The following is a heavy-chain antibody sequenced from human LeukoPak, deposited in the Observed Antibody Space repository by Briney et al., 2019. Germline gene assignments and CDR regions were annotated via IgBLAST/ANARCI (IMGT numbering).Heavy chain of an antibody. V-gene: IGHV1-8*01. J-gene: IGHJ4*02. CDR3: ARGGVVVVAATVVYDY. Sequence: AAVKVSCKASGYTFTSYDINWVRQATGQGLQWMGWMNPNSGNTGYAQKFQGRVTMTRNTSISTAYMELSSLRSEDTAVYYCARGGVVVVAATVVYDYWGQGTLVTVSS. CDR1: GYTFTSYD. D-gene: IGHD2-15*01. CDR2: MNPNSGNT.